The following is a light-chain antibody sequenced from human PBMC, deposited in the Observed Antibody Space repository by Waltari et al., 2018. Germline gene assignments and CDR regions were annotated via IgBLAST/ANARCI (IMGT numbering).Light chain of an antibody. V-gene: IGKV3-20*01. Sequence: EIVLTQSPGTLSLSPGERATLSCRTSQSVSSSYLVGYQQKPGQAPRLLIDGTSSRATDIPDRFSGSGSGTDFTLTISRLEPEDFAVYYCQQYGGSPPITFGQGTRLEIK. CDR3: QQYGGSPPIT. CDR2: GTS. J-gene: IGKJ5*01. CDR1: QSVSSSY.